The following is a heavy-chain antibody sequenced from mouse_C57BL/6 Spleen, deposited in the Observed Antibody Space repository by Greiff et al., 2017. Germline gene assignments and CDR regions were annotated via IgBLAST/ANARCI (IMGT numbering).Heavy chain of an antibody. CDR3: ARPLTGTWNWFAY. Sequence: QVQLQQPGAELVRPGSSVKLSCKASGYTFTSYWMHWVRQRPIQGLEWIGNIDPSDSETHYNQKFKDKATLTVDKSSSTAYMQLSSLTSEDSAVYYCARPLTGTWNWFAYWGQGTLVTVSA. CDR1: GYTFTSYW. J-gene: IGHJ3*01. CDR2: IDPSDSET. V-gene: IGHV1-52*01. D-gene: IGHD4-1*01.